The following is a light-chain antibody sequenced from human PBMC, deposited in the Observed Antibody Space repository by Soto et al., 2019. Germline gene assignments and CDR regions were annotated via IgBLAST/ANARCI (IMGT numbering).Light chain of an antibody. CDR1: QSLLANCNNKNC. Sequence: DIVMTQSPDSLAVSLGERATINCKSSQSLLANCNNKNCLAWYQHKPGQPPKMLILWASTRESGVPDRFSGSGCGTDFTLTISSLQAEDAAVYYCQPFFSPPFPFGQVTKREIK. CDR3: QPFFSPPFP. CDR2: WAS. J-gene: IGKJ2*01. V-gene: IGKV4-1*01.